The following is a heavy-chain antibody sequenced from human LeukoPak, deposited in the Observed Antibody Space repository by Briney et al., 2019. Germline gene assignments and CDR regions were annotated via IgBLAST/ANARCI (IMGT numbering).Heavy chain of an antibody. CDR2: MYYSGST. D-gene: IGHD2-21*02. J-gene: IGHJ4*02. V-gene: IGHV4-39*01. CDR1: GGSISSRSYY. CDR3: ARGDSYVQIDC. Sequence: SETLSLTCTVSGGSISSRSYYWGWIRQPPGKGLEWIGSMYYSGSTNYSPSLKSRVTISVDTSKNQFSLKLSSVTAADTAVYYCARGDSYVQIDCWGQGTLVTVSS.